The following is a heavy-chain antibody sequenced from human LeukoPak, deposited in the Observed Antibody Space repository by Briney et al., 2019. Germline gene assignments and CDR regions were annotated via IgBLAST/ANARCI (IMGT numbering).Heavy chain of an antibody. J-gene: IGHJ4*02. CDR1: GGSISGSSYY. CDR2: IYYSGST. D-gene: IGHD3-3*01. CDR3: ARLGVEYDFWSGYSLNYFDY. V-gene: IGHV4-39*01. Sequence: PSETLSLTCTVSGGSISGSSYYWGWIRQPPGKGLEWIGSIYYSGSTYYNPSLKSRVTISVDTSKNQFSLKLNSVTATDTAVYYCARLGVEYDFWSGYSLNYFDYWGQGTLVTVSS.